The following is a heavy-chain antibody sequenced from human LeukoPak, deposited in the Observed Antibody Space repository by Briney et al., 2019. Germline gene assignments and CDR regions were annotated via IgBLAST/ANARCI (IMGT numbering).Heavy chain of an antibody. CDR2: ISYDRSNK. CDR1: GFTFSSYA. V-gene: IGHV3-30*04. Sequence: GGSLRLSCAASGFTFSSYAMHWVRQAPGKGLEWVAVISYDRSNKYYADSVKGRFTISRDNSKNTLYLQMNSLRAEDTAVYYCARNGGWFGEFQNYYGMDVWGKGTTVTVSS. J-gene: IGHJ6*04. CDR3: ARNGGWFGEFQNYYGMDV. D-gene: IGHD3-10*01.